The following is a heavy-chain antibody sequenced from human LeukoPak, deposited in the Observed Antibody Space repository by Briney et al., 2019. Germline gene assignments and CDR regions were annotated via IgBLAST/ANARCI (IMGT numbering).Heavy chain of an antibody. V-gene: IGHV4-39*01. J-gene: IGHJ3*02. CDR1: GGSISSGTYY. CDR3: ASPRGDYDFWSGYSRSVAFDI. Sequence: PSETLSLTCTVSGGSISSGTYYWGWIRPPPGKGLEWIGCIYYSGSTYYNPSLKSRVTISVDTSKNQFSLKLSSVTAADTAVYYCASPRGDYDFWSGYSRSVAFDIWGQGTMVTVSS. D-gene: IGHD3-3*01. CDR2: IYYSGST.